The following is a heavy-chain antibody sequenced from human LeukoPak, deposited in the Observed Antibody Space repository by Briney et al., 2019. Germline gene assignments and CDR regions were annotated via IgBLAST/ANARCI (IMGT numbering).Heavy chain of an antibody. D-gene: IGHD6-13*01. V-gene: IGHV3-74*01. CDR3: AKSEDSSSWSYYFDY. CDR1: GFTFSNDW. CDR2: INTDGSTT. J-gene: IGHJ4*02. Sequence: GGSLRLSCAASGFTFSNDWMHWVRQAPGEGLVWVSRINTDGSTTTYADSVKGRFTISRDNAKNTLYLQMNSLRAEDTALYYCAKSEDSSSWSYYFDYWGQGTLVTVSS.